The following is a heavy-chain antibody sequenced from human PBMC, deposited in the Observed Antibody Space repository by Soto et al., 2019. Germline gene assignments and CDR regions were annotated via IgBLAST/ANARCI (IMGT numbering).Heavy chain of an antibody. CDR3: AKSDPTTMVRPTIANAFDI. V-gene: IGHV3-9*01. Sequence: GGSLRLSCAASGFTFDDYAMHWVRQAPGKGLEWVSGISWNSGSIGYADSVKGRFTISRDNAKNSLYLQMNSLRAEDTALYYCAKSDPTTMVRPTIANAFDIWGQGTMVTVSS. D-gene: IGHD3-10*01. CDR1: GFTFDDYA. J-gene: IGHJ3*02. CDR2: ISWNSGSI.